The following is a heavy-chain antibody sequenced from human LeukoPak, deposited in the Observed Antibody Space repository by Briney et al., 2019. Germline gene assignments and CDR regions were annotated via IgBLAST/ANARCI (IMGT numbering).Heavy chain of an antibody. V-gene: IGHV3-23*01. J-gene: IGHJ4*02. Sequence: PGGSLRLSCAASGFTFSTYAMSWVRQAPGKGLEWVSGISGSGGSTYYADSVKGRFTISRDNSKNTLYLQMNSLRAEDTAVYYCAKPAYCSGGSCYSIGYFDYWGQGTLVTVSS. CDR1: GFTFSTYA. D-gene: IGHD2-15*01. CDR3: AKPAYCSGGSCYSIGYFDY. CDR2: ISGSGGST.